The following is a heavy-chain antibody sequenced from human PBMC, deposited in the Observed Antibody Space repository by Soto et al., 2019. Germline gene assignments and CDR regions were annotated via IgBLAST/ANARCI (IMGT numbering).Heavy chain of an antibody. Sequence: SETLSLTCTVSGGSISSGDYYWSWIRQPPGKGLEWIGYIYYSGSTYYNPSLKSRVTISVDTSKNQFSLKLSSVTAADAAVYYCARGDLYYFDYWGQGTLVTVSS. D-gene: IGHD1-26*01. CDR2: IYYSGST. V-gene: IGHV4-30-4*01. CDR1: GGSISSGDYY. J-gene: IGHJ4*02. CDR3: ARGDLYYFDY.